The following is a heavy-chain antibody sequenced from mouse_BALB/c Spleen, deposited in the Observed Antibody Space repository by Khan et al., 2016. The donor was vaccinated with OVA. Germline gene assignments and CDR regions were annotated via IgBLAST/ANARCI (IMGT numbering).Heavy chain of an antibody. D-gene: IGHD2-4*01. Sequence: QVRLQQSGPELVKPGASVRISCKASGYTFTTYYIHWVKQRPGQGLEWIGWIYPGRVNTKYSEKFKAKATLTADKSSSTAYMQLSSLTSEDAAVYFCARDDYFVGDAMDYWGQGTSVTVSS. J-gene: IGHJ4*01. CDR2: IYPGRVNT. CDR1: GYTFTTYY. V-gene: IGHV1S56*01. CDR3: ARDDYFVGDAMDY.